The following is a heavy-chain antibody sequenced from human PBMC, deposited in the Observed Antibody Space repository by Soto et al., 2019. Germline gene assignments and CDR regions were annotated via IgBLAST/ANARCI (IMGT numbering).Heavy chain of an antibody. CDR1: GFTFSSYW. J-gene: IGHJ6*02. CDR3: AREGSSGGGYYGMDV. V-gene: IGHV3-7*01. CDR2: IKQDGSEK. D-gene: IGHD3-22*01. Sequence: GGSLRLSCAAAGFTFSSYWMSWVRQAPGKGLEWVANIKQDGSEKYYVDSVKGRFTISRDNAKNSLYLQMNSLRAEDTAVYYCAREGSSGGGYYGMDVWGQGTTVTVSS.